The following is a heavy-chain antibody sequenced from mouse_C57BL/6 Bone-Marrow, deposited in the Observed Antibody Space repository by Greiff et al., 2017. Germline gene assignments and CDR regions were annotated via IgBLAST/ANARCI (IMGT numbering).Heavy chain of an antibody. CDR1: GFNIKDDY. Sequence: VQLKESGAELVRPGASVKLSCTASGFNIKDDYMHWVKQRPEQGLEWIGWIDPENGDTEYASKFQGKATITADTSSNTAYLQRSSLTSEDTAVYYCTTGYYGSSYSYWGQGTTLTVSS. CDR3: TTGYYGSSYSY. J-gene: IGHJ2*01. CDR2: IDPENGDT. V-gene: IGHV14-4*01. D-gene: IGHD1-1*01.